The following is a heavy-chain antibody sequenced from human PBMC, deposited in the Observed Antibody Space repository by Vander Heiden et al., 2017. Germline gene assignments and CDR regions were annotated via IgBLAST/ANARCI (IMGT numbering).Heavy chain of an antibody. V-gene: IGHV7-4-1*02. J-gene: IGHJ6*02. CDR1: GYPFTSYA. CDR3: ARYLLGCGEYYKYGMDV. D-gene: IGHD3-10*01. Sequence: QVQLVQSGSELKKPGASVKVSCKASGYPFTSYAMNWVRQAPGQGLEWMGWINTNTGNPTYAQGFTGRVVFSLDTSVSTAYLQISSLKAEDTAVYYCARYLLGCGEYYKYGMDVWGQGTTVTVSS. CDR2: INTNTGNP.